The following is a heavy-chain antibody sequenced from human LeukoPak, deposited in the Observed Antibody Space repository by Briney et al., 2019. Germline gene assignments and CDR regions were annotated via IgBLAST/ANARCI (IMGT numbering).Heavy chain of an antibody. CDR2: IYISEST. CDR1: GGSISSYY. Sequence: KPSETLSLTCTVSGGSISSYYWSWIRQPAGKGLEWIGRIYISESTYYNPSLKSRVTISVDTSKNQFSLKLSSVTAADTAVYYCARARFLEWLPFDYWGQGTLVTVSS. V-gene: IGHV4-4*07. D-gene: IGHD3-3*01. J-gene: IGHJ4*02. CDR3: ARARFLEWLPFDY.